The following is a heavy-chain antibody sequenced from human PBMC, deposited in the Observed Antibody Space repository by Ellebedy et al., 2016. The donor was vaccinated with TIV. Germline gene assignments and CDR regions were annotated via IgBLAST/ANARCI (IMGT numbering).Heavy chain of an antibody. J-gene: IGHJ6*02. CDR2: ISSGSSTI. CDR3: AEEGGSSRGASGMDV. CDR1: GFTFSSYN. D-gene: IGHD6-6*01. Sequence: PGGSLRLSCVVSGFTFSSYNMNWVRQAPGKGLEWVSCISSGSSTIYYADSVKGRFTISRDNAKNSLYLQMNSLRVDDTAVYYCAEEGGSSRGASGMDVWGQGTAVVVSS. V-gene: IGHV3-48*01.